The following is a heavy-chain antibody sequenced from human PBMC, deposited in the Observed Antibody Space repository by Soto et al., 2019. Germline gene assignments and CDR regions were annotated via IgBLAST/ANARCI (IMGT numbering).Heavy chain of an antibody. CDR3: ASPIKCSGGSCYFSYFDY. D-gene: IGHD2-15*01. CDR1: GGTFSSYS. CDR2: IIPILGLA. V-gene: IGHV1-69*02. J-gene: IGHJ4*02. Sequence: QVQLVQSGAEVKKPGSSVKVSCKASGGTFSSYSISWVRQAPGQGLEWMGRIIPILGLANYAQKFQGRVTINADKSTSTVYMDLSSLRSEDTAVYYCASPIKCSGGSCYFSYFDYWGQGTLVTVSS.